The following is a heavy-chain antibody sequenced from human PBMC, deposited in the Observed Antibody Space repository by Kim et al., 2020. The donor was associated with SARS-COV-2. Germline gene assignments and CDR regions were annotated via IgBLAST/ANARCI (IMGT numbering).Heavy chain of an antibody. Sequence: SETLSLTCTVSGGSISSSSYYWGWIRQPPGKGLEWIGSIYYSGSTYYNPSLKSRVTISVDTSKNQFSLKLSSVTAADTAVYYCARHSIVPFLDYWGQGTLVTVSS. V-gene: IGHV4-39*01. D-gene: IGHD2-2*01. J-gene: IGHJ4*02. CDR2: IYYSGST. CDR1: GGSISSSSYY. CDR3: ARHSIVPFLDY.